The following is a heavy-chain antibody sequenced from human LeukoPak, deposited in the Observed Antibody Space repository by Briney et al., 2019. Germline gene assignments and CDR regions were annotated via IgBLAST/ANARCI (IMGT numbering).Heavy chain of an antibody. D-gene: IGHD6-19*01. CDR1: GFTFSSYA. V-gene: IGHV3-7*01. Sequence: GGSLRLSCAASGFTFSSYAMSWVRQAPGKGLEWVANINQDGSGKYYVDSVKGRFTISRDNAKNSVYLQMNSLRAEDTAVYYCAREGGWPNWGQGTLVTVSS. CDR3: AREGGWPN. CDR2: INQDGSGK. J-gene: IGHJ4*02.